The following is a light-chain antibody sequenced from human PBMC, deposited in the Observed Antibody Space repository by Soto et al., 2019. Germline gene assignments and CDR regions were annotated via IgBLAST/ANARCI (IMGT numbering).Light chain of an antibody. V-gene: IGLV2-14*01. CDR2: EVS. J-gene: IGLJ1*01. Sequence: QSALIQPASVSGSPGQSITLSCTGTSRDVGGSNYVSWYQHHPHRAPKLLIYEVSYRPSGVSSRFSGSKSGNTASLTISGRQAEDDADYYCSSYTSSNTLEVFGVGTKLTVL. CDR1: SRDVGGSNY. CDR3: SSYTSSNTLEV.